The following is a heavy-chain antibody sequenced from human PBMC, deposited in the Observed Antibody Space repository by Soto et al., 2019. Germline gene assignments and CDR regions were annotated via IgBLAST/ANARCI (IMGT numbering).Heavy chain of an antibody. J-gene: IGHJ3*02. V-gene: IGHV3-72*01. Sequence: EVQLVQSGGGLVQPGGSLRLSCAASGFTFSDYYMDWVRQAPGKGLEWVGRIRNKANSYTTENAASVKGRFTISRDDSNNSVYLQMNSLKTEDTAVYYCARGNRAFDIWGQGTMVTVSS. CDR1: GFTFSDYY. CDR2: IRNKANSYTT. CDR3: ARGNRAFDI.